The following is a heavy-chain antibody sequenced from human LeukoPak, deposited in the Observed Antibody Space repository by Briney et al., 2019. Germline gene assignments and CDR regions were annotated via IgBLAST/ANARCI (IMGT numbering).Heavy chain of an antibody. CDR3: ARMVGGWSYDFWSGYYTGPPFYYYYYYMDV. J-gene: IGHJ6*03. Sequence: GESLKISCKGSGYSFTSYWIGWVRQMPGKGLEWMGIIYPGDSDTRYSPSFQGQVTISADKSISTAYLRWSSLKASDTAMYYCARMVGGWSYDFWSGYYTGPPFYYYYYYMDVWGKGTTVTVSS. CDR1: GYSFTSYW. D-gene: IGHD3-3*01. CDR2: IYPGDSDT. V-gene: IGHV5-51*01.